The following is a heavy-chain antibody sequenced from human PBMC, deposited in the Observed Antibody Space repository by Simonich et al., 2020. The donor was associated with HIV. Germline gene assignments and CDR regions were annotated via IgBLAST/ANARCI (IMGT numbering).Heavy chain of an antibody. V-gene: IGHV4-34*01. Sequence: QVQLQQWGAGLLKPSETLSLTCAVYGGSFSGYYWSWIRQPPGKGLGWIGEINHSGSTNYNPSLKMRVTISVDTSKNQFSLKLSSVTAADTAVYYCARLTAGGLGEYFQHWGQGTLVTVSS. D-gene: IGHD6-13*01. CDR1: GGSFSGYY. CDR3: ARLTAGGLGEYFQH. J-gene: IGHJ1*01. CDR2: INHSGST.